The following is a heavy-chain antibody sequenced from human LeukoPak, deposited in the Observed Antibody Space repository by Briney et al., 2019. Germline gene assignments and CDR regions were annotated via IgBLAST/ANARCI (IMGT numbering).Heavy chain of an antibody. CDR1: GFTFPTYW. V-gene: IGHV3-7*01. Sequence: GGSLRLSCAASGFTFPTYWMSWVRQAPGTGLEGVANIKQDGSEKYYVDSVKGRFTISRDNAKNSLYLHMNSLRVEHTADYYCVTYSGGIKSPGYYWGQGTLVTVSS. CDR2: IKQDGSEK. CDR3: VTYSGGIKSPGYY. J-gene: IGHJ4*02. D-gene: IGHD1-14*01.